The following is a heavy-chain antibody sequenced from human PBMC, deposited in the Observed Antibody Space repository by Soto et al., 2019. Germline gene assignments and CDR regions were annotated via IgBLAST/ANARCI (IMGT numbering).Heavy chain of an antibody. CDR2: IKSKTDGGTT. V-gene: IGHV3-15*01. J-gene: IGHJ3*02. CDR3: TTDWSGYYYDSSGIPGHAFDI. D-gene: IGHD3-22*01. CDR1: GFTFSNAW. Sequence: RLSCAASGFTFSNAWMSWVRQAPGKGLEWVGRIKSKTDGGTTDCAAPVKGRFTISRDDSKNTLYLQMNSLKTEDTAVYYCTTDWSGYYYDSSGIPGHAFDIWGQGTMVTVSS.